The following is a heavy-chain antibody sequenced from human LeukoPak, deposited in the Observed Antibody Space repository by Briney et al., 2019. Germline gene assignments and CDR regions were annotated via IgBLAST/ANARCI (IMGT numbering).Heavy chain of an antibody. CDR3: TRRGGYCSRTSCDGPHYYYGIDV. J-gene: IGHJ6*02. CDR1: EYTFTSYG. Sequence: GESLNIPCKGSEYTFTSYGIGGVGQMPGKGLDWMGLIYPGESKNRNNTSFQGQFTISDDNPISTAYMQWSSLKASDTAMYYCTRRGGYCSRTSCDGPHYYYGIDVWGQGTTVTVSS. V-gene: IGHV5-51*01. D-gene: IGHD2-2*01. CDR2: IYPGESKN.